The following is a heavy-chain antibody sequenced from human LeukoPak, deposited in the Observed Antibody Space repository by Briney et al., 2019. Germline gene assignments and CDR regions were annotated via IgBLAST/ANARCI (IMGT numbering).Heavy chain of an antibody. J-gene: IGHJ4*02. CDR2: IYPSGNT. CDR3: ARAVAVTGTQFWTGNYFDY. V-gene: IGHV4-59*10. CDR1: GGSFSGYY. Sequence: KPSETLSLTCAVYGGSFSGYYWSWIRQPAGKGLEWIGRIYPSGNTNYNPSLKSRVTMSADTSKNQFSLKLSSVTAADTAVYYCARAVAVTGTQFWTGNYFDYWGQGTPVTVSS. D-gene: IGHD6-19*01.